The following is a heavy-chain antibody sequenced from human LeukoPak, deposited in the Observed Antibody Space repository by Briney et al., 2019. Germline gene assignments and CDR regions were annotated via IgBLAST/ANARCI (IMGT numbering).Heavy chain of an antibody. CDR3: TTAVCAAMVRGVISCWFDP. Sequence: GGSLRLSCAASGFTFSNAWMSWVRQAPGKGLEWVGRIKNKTDGGTTDYAAPVKGRFTISRDDSKNTLYLQMNSLKTEDTAVYYCTTAVCAAMVRGVISCWFDPWGQGTLVTVSS. CDR2: IKNKTDGGTT. D-gene: IGHD3-10*01. CDR1: GFTFSNAW. J-gene: IGHJ5*02. V-gene: IGHV3-15*01.